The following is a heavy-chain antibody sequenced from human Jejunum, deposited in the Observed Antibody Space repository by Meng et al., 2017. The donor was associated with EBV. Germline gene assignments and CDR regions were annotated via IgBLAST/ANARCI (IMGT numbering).Heavy chain of an antibody. J-gene: IGHJ4*02. CDR1: GFTFNSYT. CDR3: ARDRETYSSSQADY. V-gene: IGHV3-21*01. CDR2: ISSSSTYI. Sequence: EVQLVEAGGGLVKPGGSLRLSCAASGFTFNSYTMNCVRQAPGKGLEWVSSISSSSTYIYYADSVKGRFTISRDNAKNSLYLQMNSLRADDTAVYYCARDRETYSSSQADYWGQGTLVTVSS. D-gene: IGHD6-6*01.